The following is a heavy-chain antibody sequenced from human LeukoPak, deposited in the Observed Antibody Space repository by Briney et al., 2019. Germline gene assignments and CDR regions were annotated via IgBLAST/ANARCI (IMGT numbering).Heavy chain of an antibody. CDR2: ISAYNGNT. Sequence: ASVKVSCKASGYTCTSYGISWVRQAPGQGLEWMGWISAYNGNTNYAQKLQGRVTMTTDTSTSTAYMELRSLRSDDTAVYYCARDQRFPGIAITLDYWGQGTLVTVSS. CDR3: ARDQRFPGIAITLDY. V-gene: IGHV1-18*01. D-gene: IGHD6-13*01. J-gene: IGHJ4*02. CDR1: GYTCTSYG.